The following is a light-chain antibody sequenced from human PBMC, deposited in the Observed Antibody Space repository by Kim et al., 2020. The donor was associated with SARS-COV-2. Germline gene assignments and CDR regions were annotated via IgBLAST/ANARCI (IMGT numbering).Light chain of an antibody. CDR1: QTITRW. CDR3: QQYNPYPLT. J-gene: IGKJ4*01. V-gene: IGKV1-5*01. CDR2: GAS. Sequence: ASVGDRVTITCRASQTITRWLAWYRQKLGKAPELLIYGASTLRSGVPSRFSGSGSGTEFTLTINGLEPDDFATYYCQQYNPYPLTFGGGTKVDIK.